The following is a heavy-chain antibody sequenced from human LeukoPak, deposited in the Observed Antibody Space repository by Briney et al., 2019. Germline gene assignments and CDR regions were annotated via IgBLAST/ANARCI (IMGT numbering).Heavy chain of an antibody. V-gene: IGHV3-53*01. Sequence: GGSLRLSCAASGLTVSSNYMSWVRQAPGKGLELVSVIYSGGSTYYADSVKGRFTISRDNSKNTLYLQMNSLRAEDTALYYCARAYYDFWSADDAFDIWGQGTMVTVSS. CDR3: ARAYYDFWSADDAFDI. CDR1: GLTVSSNY. D-gene: IGHD3-3*01. CDR2: IYSGGST. J-gene: IGHJ3*02.